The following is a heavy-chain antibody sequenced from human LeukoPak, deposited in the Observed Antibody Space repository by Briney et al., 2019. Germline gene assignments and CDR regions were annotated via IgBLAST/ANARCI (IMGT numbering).Heavy chain of an antibody. Sequence: GGSLRLSCAASGFTFTNYWMSWVRQAPGKGLELVANIKQDRSEKYYVDSVKGRFTISRDNAKNSLYLQMNSLRAEDTAVYYCARLREIPVFGVVTKSTSYFDYWGQGTLITVSS. CDR2: IKQDRSEK. CDR3: ARLREIPVFGVVTKSTSYFDY. J-gene: IGHJ4*02. V-gene: IGHV3-7*01. D-gene: IGHD3-3*01. CDR1: GFTFTNYW.